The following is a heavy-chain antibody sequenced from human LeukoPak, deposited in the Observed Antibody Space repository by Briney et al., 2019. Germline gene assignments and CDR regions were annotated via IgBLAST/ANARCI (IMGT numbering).Heavy chain of an antibody. CDR3: ASGYDILTGYSRGYYFDY. CDR1: GGTFSSYA. J-gene: IGHJ4*02. D-gene: IGHD3-9*01. CDR2: IIPIFGTA. Sequence: ASVKVFCKASGGTFSSYAISWVRQAPGQGLEWMGGIIPIFGTANYAQQFQGRVTITTEESTSTAYMELSSLSSEDTAVYYCASGYDILTGYSRGYYFDYWGQGTLVTVSS. V-gene: IGHV1-69*05.